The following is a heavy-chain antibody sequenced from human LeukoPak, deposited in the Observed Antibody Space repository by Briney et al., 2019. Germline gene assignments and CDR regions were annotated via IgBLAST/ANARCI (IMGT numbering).Heavy chain of an antibody. D-gene: IGHD2-8*01. V-gene: IGHV3-30*18. CDR1: GFAFDAFG. CDR3: AKSGGYCTDGICYHFDY. Sequence: SGRSLRLSCAASGFAFDAFGIHWARQAPGKGLEWVAVISSDGSKEYYGDSVKGRFTISRDNSKNMLYLQMNSLRAEDSGVYYCAKSGGYCTDGICYHFDYWGQGTLVTVSS. J-gene: IGHJ4*02. CDR2: ISSDGSKE.